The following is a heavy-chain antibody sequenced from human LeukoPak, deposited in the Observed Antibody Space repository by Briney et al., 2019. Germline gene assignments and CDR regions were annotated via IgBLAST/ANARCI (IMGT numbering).Heavy chain of an antibody. CDR2: INPNSGGT. CDR1: GYTFTGYY. D-gene: IGHD6-19*01. J-gene: IGHJ4*02. V-gene: IGHV1-2*02. Sequence: GASVKVSCKASGYTFTGYYMHWVRQAPGQGLEWMGWINPNSGGTNYAQKFQGRVTMTRDTSISTTYMELSRLRSADTAVYYCARDHPSMAGDYWGQGTLVTVSS. CDR3: ARDHPSMAGDY.